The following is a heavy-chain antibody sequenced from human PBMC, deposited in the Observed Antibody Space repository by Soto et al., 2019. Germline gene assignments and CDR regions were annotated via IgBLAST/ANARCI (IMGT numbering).Heavy chain of an antibody. CDR3: ARVGPYCGGDCYSPPP. CDR1: GDSINSGSVY. D-gene: IGHD2-21*02. J-gene: IGHJ5*02. V-gene: IGHV4-30-4*01. CDR2: ITYSGST. Sequence: SETLSLTCSVNGDSINSGSVYWSWIRQSPGKGLEYIGYITYSGSTYYNPSLKSRVTISVDASENHFSLKLSSVTAADTAVYYCARVGPYCGGDCYSPPPWGQGTLVTVSS.